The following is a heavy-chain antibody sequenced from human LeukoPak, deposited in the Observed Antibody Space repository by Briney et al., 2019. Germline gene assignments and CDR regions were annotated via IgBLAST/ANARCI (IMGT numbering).Heavy chain of an antibody. Sequence: SETLSLTCAVYGGSFSGYYWSWIRQPPGKGLEWIGEINHSGSTNYNPSLKSRVTISVDTSKNQFSLKLSSVTAADTDVYYCAGLPYCSGGSCYSVYFDYWGQGTLVTVSS. J-gene: IGHJ4*02. D-gene: IGHD2-15*01. CDR2: INHSGST. V-gene: IGHV4-34*01. CDR3: AGLPYCSGGSCYSVYFDY. CDR1: GGSFSGYY.